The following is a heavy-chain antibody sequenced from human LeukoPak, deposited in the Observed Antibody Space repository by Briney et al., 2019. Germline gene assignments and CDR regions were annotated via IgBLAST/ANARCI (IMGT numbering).Heavy chain of an antibody. CDR3: ARTNVDYYDSSGYFDY. CDR2: IYSGGST. J-gene: IGHJ4*02. CDR1: GFTVSSNY. D-gene: IGHD3-22*01. V-gene: IGHV3-66*02. Sequence: PGGSLRLSCAASGFTVSSNYMSWVRQAPGKGLEWVSVIYSGGSTYYADSVKGRFTISRDNSKNTLYLQMNSLRAEDTAVYYCARTNVDYYDSSGYFDYWGQGTLVTASS.